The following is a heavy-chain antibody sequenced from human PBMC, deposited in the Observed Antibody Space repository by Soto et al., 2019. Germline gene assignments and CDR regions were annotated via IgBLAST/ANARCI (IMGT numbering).Heavy chain of an antibody. V-gene: IGHV1-69*13. CDR3: ARDYYDREQSYSFDY. D-gene: IGHD3-22*01. CDR1: GGTFSSYA. J-gene: IGHJ4*02. Sequence: PSVKVSCKASGGTFSSYAISCVRQAPGQGLEWMGGIIPIFGTANYAQKFQGRVTITADESTSTAYMELSSLRSEDTAVYYCARDYYDREQSYSFDYWGQGTLVTVSS. CDR2: IIPIFGTA.